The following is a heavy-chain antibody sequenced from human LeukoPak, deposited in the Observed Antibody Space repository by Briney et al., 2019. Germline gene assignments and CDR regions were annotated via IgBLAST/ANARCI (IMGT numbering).Heavy chain of an antibody. V-gene: IGHV3-23*01. CDR1: GFTFSDYD. CDR2: ISGSGGST. D-gene: IGHD2-15*01. CDR3: AKRVYCSGGSCYGPGNWFDP. J-gene: IGHJ5*02. Sequence: GGSLRLSCAASGFTFSDYDMSWVRQAPGKGLEWVSGISGSGGSTYYADSVKGRFTISRDNSKNTLYLQMNSLRAEDTAVYYCAKRVYCSGGSCYGPGNWFDPWGQGTLVTVSS.